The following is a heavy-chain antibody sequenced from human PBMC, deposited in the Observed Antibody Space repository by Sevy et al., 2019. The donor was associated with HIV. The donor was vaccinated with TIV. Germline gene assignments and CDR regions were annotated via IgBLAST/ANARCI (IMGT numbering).Heavy chain of an antibody. CDR3: ARDKPQGVVIIPGSMWGGVDY. D-gene: IGHD2-2*01. CDR1: GYTFKTYG. V-gene: IGHV1-18*01. J-gene: IGHJ4*02. CDR2: ISAYSGDT. Sequence: ALVKVSCKTFGYTFKTYGISWVRQAPGQGLEWMGWISAYSGDTNFAQKFQGRVTMTTDTSTSTAYMELSSLRSDDTAGYFCARDKPQGVVIIPGSMWGGVDYWGQGTVVTVSS.